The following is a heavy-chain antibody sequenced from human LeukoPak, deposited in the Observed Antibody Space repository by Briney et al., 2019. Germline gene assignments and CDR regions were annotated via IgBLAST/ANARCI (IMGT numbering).Heavy chain of an antibody. CDR3: AGSYNTYYAQDY. D-gene: IGHD1-14*01. CDR1: GFTFSSYG. Sequence: GGSLRLSCAASGFTFSSYGMHWVRQAPGKGLEWVAFIRYDGSNKYYTDSVKGRFTISRDNSKNTLYLQMNSLRAEDTAVYYCAGSYNTYYAQDYWGQGALVTVSS. V-gene: IGHV3-30*02. J-gene: IGHJ4*02. CDR2: IRYDGSNK.